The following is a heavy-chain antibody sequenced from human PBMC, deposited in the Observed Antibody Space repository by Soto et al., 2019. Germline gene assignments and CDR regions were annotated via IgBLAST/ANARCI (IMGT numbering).Heavy chain of an antibody. CDR2: ISGSGGST. J-gene: IGHJ6*02. CDR3: ARGLRYFDWLFGYYYGMDV. D-gene: IGHD3-9*01. CDR1: GFTLSSYA. Sequence: GGSLRLSCAASGFTLSSYAMSWVRQAPGKGLEWVSAISGSGGSTYYADSVKGRFTISRDNSKNTLYLQMNSLRAEDTAVYYCARGLRYFDWLFGYYYGMDVWAQGTTVTVSS. V-gene: IGHV3-23*01.